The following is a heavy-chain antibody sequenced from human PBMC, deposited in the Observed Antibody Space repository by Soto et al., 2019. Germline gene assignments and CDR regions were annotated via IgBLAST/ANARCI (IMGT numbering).Heavy chain of an antibody. CDR2: IYQTGST. D-gene: IGHD6-6*01. CDR1: GGSISNINW. V-gene: IGHV4-4*02. Sequence: PSETLPLTCSVSGGSISNINWWTWVRPPPGKGLDWIGEIYQTGSTSYNPSLESRVTISIDKSKNQFSLKLRSVTAADTAVYYCARVSSRSAFGMDVWGQGATVTVSS. CDR3: ARVSSRSAFGMDV. J-gene: IGHJ6*02.